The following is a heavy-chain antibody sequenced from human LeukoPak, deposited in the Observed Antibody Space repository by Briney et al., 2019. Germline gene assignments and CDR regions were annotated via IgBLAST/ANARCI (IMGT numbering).Heavy chain of an antibody. Sequence: ASVKVSCKASGYTFTSYGISWVRQAPGQGLEWMGWISAYNGNTNYAQKLQGRVTMTTDTSTSTAYMELRSLRSDDTAVYYCARDKSYYDILTGYYYYYGMDVWGKGTTDTVSS. CDR1: GYTFTSYG. CDR3: ARDKSYYDILTGYYYYYGMDV. V-gene: IGHV1-18*04. J-gene: IGHJ6*04. CDR2: ISAYNGNT. D-gene: IGHD3-9*01.